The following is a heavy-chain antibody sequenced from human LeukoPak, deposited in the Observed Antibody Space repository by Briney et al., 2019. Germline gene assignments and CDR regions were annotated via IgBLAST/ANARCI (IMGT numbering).Heavy chain of an antibody. D-gene: IGHD3-16*02. Sequence: GGSLRLSCAASGFTFSNAWMSWVRQAPGKGLEWVGRIKSKTDGGTTDYAAPVKGRFTISRDDSKNTLYLQMNSLKTEDTAVYYCTTDRMTPLRLGELSPFDYWGQGTLVTVSS. CDR3: TTDRMTPLRLGELSPFDY. CDR2: IKSKTDGGTT. V-gene: IGHV3-15*01. CDR1: GFTFSNAW. J-gene: IGHJ4*02.